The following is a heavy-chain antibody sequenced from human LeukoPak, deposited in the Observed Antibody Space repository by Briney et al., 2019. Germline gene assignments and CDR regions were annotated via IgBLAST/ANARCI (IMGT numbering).Heavy chain of an antibody. J-gene: IGHJ4*02. V-gene: IGHV3-30-3*01. CDR3: ASPMISDSSGYYYGDY. D-gene: IGHD3-22*01. CDR2: ISYDGSNK. CDR1: GFTFSSYA. Sequence: GGSLRLFCAASGFTFSSYAMHWVRQAPGKGLEWVAVISYDGSNKYYADSVKGRFTISRDNSKNTLYLQMNSLRAEDTAVYYCASPMISDSSGYYYGDYWGQGTLVTVSS.